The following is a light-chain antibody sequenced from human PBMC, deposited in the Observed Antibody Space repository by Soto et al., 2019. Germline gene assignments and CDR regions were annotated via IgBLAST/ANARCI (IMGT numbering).Light chain of an antibody. Sequence: DIQMTQSPSSLSASVGDRVTITCQASQDINNYLNWYQQKSGKAPKLLIYDASDLETGVPSRFSGSGSGTDFTFTISSLQPEDIATYYCQQYDNLPLTFGGGTKVDNK. CDR1: QDINNY. CDR3: QQYDNLPLT. J-gene: IGKJ4*01. CDR2: DAS. V-gene: IGKV1-33*01.